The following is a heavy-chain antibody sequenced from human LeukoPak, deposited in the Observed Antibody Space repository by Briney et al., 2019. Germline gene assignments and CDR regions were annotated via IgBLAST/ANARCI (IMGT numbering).Heavy chain of an antibody. V-gene: IGHV3-74*01. J-gene: IGHJ5*02. CDR2: INSDASVT. Sequence: PGGSLRLSCATSGFTFSNYWMHWVRQTPGKGLVWVSRINSDASVTTYADSVKGRFTISRDNAKNTLYLQMNSLRAEDTAVYYCVREGGSDWYSGWFDPWGQGTLVTVSS. CDR1: GFTFSNYW. CDR3: VREGGSDWYSGWFDP. D-gene: IGHD6-19*01.